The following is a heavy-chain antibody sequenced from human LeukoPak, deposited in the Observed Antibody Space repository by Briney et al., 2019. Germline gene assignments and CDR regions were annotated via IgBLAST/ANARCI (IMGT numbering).Heavy chain of an antibody. D-gene: IGHD3-22*01. CDR2: IYTSGST. V-gene: IGHV4-61*02. J-gene: IGHJ4*02. Sequence: SQTLSLTCTVSGGSISSGSYYWSWIRQPAGKGLEWIGRIYTSGSTNYNPSLKSRVTMSVDTSKNQFSLKLSSVTAADTAVYYCARDRGPYYYDSSGYAYWGQGTLVTVSS. CDR3: ARDRGPYYYDSSGYAY. CDR1: GGSISSGSYY.